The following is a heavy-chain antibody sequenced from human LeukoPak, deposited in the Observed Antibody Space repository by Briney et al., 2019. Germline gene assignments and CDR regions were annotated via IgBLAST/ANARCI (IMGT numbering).Heavy chain of an antibody. D-gene: IGHD1-26*01. CDR3: AKGGKWDVTPFDY. J-gene: IGHJ4*02. CDR2: ISNNGGYT. Sequence: GGSLRLSCAASGFTFSSSAMSWVRQAPGKGLEWVSAISNNGGYTYYADSVQGRFTISRDNSKNTLYLQVNSLRAEDTAVYYCAKGGKWDVTPFDYWGQGTLVTVSS. CDR1: GFTFSSSA. V-gene: IGHV3-23*01.